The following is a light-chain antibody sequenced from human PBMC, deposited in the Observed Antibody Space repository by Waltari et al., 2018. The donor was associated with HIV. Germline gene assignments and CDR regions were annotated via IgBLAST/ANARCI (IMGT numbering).Light chain of an antibody. CDR3: QHYGRSPGYT. Sequence: EIVLTQSPGPLSLSPGERATLSCRASQSISSNYLAWYQQKPGQAPRLLIYGASSRATGIPDRFSGSGSGTDFTLTISRLEPEDFSVYYCQHYGRSPGYTFGQGTKLQIK. J-gene: IGKJ2*01. CDR2: GAS. V-gene: IGKV3-20*01. CDR1: QSISSNY.